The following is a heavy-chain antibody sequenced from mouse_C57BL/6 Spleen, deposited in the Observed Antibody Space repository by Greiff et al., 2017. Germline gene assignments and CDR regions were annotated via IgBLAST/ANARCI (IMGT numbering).Heavy chain of an antibody. CDR3: ARSASVEVSHWYFDV. D-gene: IGHD1-1*01. J-gene: IGHJ1*03. CDR1: GYTFTSYW. CDR2: IHPNSGST. V-gene: IGHV1-64*01. Sequence: VQLQQPGAELVKPGASVKLSCKASGYTFTSYWMHWVKQRPGQGLEWIGMIHPNSGSTNYNEKFKSKATLTVDKSSSTAYMQLSSLTSEDSAVYYCARSASVEVSHWYFDVWGTGTTVTVSS.